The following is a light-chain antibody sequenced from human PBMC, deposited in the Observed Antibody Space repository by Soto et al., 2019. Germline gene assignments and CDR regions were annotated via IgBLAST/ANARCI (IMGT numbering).Light chain of an antibody. CDR1: QGIYNY. Sequence: DIPMTQSPSSLSASVGDRVTITCRASQGIYNYLAWYQQKPGKVPKLLIYGASTLQSGVPSRFSGRGSGTDFTLTISSLQPEDVATYYCQKYNSDPPLTFGGGTKVEIK. V-gene: IGKV1-27*01. CDR2: GAS. CDR3: QKYNSDPPLT. J-gene: IGKJ4*01.